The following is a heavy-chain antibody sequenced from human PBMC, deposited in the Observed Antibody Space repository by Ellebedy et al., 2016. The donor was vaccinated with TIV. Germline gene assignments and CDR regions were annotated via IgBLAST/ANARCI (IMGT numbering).Heavy chain of an antibody. D-gene: IGHD2-2*01. J-gene: IGHJ4*02. CDR2: ITDSGGNT. V-gene: IGHV3-23*01. CDR3: AKDHTRDIVGPPASPFDY. Sequence: GGSLRLSXAASGFPFITYAMAWVRQVPGKGLDWVSAITDSGGNTYYADSVRGRFTISRDNSKDTLYLQMNSLRVEDTAIYYCAKDHTRDIVGPPASPFDYWGQGILVTVSS. CDR1: GFPFITYA.